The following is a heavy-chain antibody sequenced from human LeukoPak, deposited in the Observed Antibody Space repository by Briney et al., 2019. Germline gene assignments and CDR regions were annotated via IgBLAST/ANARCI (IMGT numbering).Heavy chain of an antibody. J-gene: IGHJ6*03. CDR1: GYTFTSYA. CDR2: INTNTGNP. V-gene: IGHV7-4-1*02. Sequence: GASVKVSCKASGYTFTSYAMNWVRQAPGQGLEWMGWINTNTGNPTYAQGFTGRFVFSLDTSVSTAYLQISSLKAEDTAVYYCARDNWNLHYYYMDVWGKGTTVTVSS. D-gene: IGHD1-1*01. CDR3: ARDNWNLHYYYMDV.